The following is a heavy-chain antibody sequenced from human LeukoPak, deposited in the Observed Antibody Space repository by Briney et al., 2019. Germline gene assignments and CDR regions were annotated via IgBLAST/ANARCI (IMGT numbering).Heavy chain of an antibody. CDR1: GFTVSSNY. J-gene: IGHJ4*02. Sequence: GGSLRLSCAASGFTVSSNYMSWVRQSPGKGLEWVPLTYSGGTTNYADSVKGRFTISRDNSKNTLYLQMNSLRVEDTAVYYCATKRGYNYGLDYWGQGTLVTVSS. CDR2: TYSGGTT. V-gene: IGHV3-53*01. D-gene: IGHD5-18*01. CDR3: ATKRGYNYGLDY.